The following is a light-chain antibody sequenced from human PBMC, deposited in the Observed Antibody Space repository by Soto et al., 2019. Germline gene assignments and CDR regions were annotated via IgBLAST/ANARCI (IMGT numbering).Light chain of an antibody. Sequence: EIVVTQSPGTLSLSPGERATLSCRASQSVSSSYLAWYQQKPGQAPRLLIYGASSRATGIPDRFSGSGSETDFTLTISRLEPEDFAVYYCQQYGSSPYTFVQGTKLEIK. CDR2: GAS. J-gene: IGKJ2*01. V-gene: IGKV3-20*01. CDR3: QQYGSSPYT. CDR1: QSVSSSY.